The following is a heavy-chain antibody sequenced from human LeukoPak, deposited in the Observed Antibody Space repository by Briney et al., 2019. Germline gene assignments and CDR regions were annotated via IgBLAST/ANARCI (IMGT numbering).Heavy chain of an antibody. CDR1: GFTFSSYG. J-gene: IGHJ4*02. V-gene: IGHV3-30*18. CDR2: ISYDGSNK. Sequence: GGSLRLSCAASGFTFSSYGMHWVRQAPGKGLEWVAVISYDGSNKYYADSVKGRFTISRDNSKNTLYLQMNSLRADDTAVYYCAKGAGGNGSDRIWGQGTLVTVSS. CDR3: AKGAGGNGSDRI. D-gene: IGHD1-26*01.